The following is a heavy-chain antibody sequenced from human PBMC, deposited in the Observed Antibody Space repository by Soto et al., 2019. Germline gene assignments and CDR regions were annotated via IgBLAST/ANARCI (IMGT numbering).Heavy chain of an antibody. D-gene: IGHD1-26*01. CDR1: GGSISSGGYS. V-gene: IGHV4-30-2*02. Sequence: SGTLSLTCAVSGGSISSGGYSWSWIRQPPGKGLEWIGYIYHSGSTYYNPSLKSRVTISVDTSKNQFSLKLSSVTAEDTAVYYCALRKVASEGASFDYWGQGTLVTVSS. CDR2: IYHSGST. CDR3: ALRKVASEGASFDY. J-gene: IGHJ4*02.